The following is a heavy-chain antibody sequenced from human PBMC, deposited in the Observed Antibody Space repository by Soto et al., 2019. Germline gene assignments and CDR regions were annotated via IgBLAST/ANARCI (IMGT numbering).Heavy chain of an antibody. J-gene: IGHJ6*02. CDR3: ARGRGYCTNGVCYPPDYYYYGMDV. D-gene: IGHD2-8*01. CDR1: GFTFGYYN. CDR2: ISSSSRTI. Sequence: TGGPLRLSSAASGFTFGYYNMNWVRQAPGKGMEWVSYISSSSRTIYYADSVKGRFTISRDNAKNSLYLQMNSLRDEDTAVYYCARGRGYCTNGVCYPPDYYYYGMDVWGQGTTVTVSS. V-gene: IGHV3-48*02.